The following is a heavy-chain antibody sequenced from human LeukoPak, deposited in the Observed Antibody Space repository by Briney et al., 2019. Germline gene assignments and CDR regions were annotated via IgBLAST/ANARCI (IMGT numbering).Heavy chain of an antibody. CDR1: GFTFSDYA. D-gene: IGHD3-10*01. CDR2: ISGSGVST. Sequence: GGSLGLSCAASGFTFSDYAMSWVRQAPGKGLEWVSVISGSGVSTDYADSVKGRFTISRDSSKNTVYLLMDSLRADDTAVYYCAKTESAGGGPQDVWGQGTTVTVSS. J-gene: IGHJ6*02. V-gene: IGHV3-23*01. CDR3: AKTESAGGGPQDV.